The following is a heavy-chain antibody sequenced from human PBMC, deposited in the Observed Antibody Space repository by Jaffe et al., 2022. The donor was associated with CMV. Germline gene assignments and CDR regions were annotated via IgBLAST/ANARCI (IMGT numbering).Heavy chain of an antibody. Sequence: QVQLVQSGAEVKKPGASVKVSCKASGYTFTSYAMHWVRQAPGQRLEWMGWINAGNGNTKYSQKFQGRVTITRDTSASTAYMELSSLRSEDTAVYYCATNYYGSVPVGGHPPPRWYYMDVWGKGTTVTVSS. CDR2: INAGNGNT. J-gene: IGHJ6*03. CDR3: ATNYYGSVPVGGHPPPRWYYMDV. V-gene: IGHV1-3*01. D-gene: IGHD3-10*01. CDR1: GYTFTSYA.